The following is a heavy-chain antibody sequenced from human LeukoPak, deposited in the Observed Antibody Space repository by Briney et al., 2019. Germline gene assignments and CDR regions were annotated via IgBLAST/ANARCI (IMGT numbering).Heavy chain of an antibody. CDR1: GFTFSNYW. CDR2: IKQDGREK. V-gene: IGHV3-7*01. CDR3: ARDSWDGDLDC. D-gene: IGHD6-13*01. J-gene: IGHJ4*02. Sequence: GGSLRLSCAASGFTFSNYWMSWVRQAPGKGLEWVANIKQDGREKHYVDSVKGRFTISRDNAKNSLFLQMQSLRAEDTAVYYCARDSWDGDLDCWGQGTLVTVSS.